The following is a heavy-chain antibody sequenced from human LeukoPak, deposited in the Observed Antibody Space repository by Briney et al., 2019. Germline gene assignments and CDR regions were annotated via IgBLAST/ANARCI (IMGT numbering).Heavy chain of an antibody. J-gene: IGHJ4*02. CDR1: GFTFSSYS. CDR2: ISSSSSYI. Sequence: NPGGSLRLSCAASGFTFSSYSMNWVRQAPGKGLKWVSSISSSSSYIYYADSVKGRFTISRDNAKNSLYLQMNSLRAEDTAVYYCAREAYCGGDCYHDYWGQGTLVTVSS. D-gene: IGHD2-21*02. CDR3: AREAYCGGDCYHDY. V-gene: IGHV3-21*01.